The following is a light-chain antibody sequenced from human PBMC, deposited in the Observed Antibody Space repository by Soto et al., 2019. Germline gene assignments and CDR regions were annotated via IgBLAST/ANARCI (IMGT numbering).Light chain of an antibody. V-gene: IGKV1-33*01. J-gene: IGKJ1*01. Sequence: DIQMTQSPSSLSASVGDRVTITCQSSHHISTFLNWYQQKPGKAPKLLIYDASNLERGVPSRFSGSGSATEFTLTISGLQPDDFATYYCQQYKDSMWTFGQGTKVDIK. CDR1: HHISTF. CDR3: QQYKDSMWT. CDR2: DAS.